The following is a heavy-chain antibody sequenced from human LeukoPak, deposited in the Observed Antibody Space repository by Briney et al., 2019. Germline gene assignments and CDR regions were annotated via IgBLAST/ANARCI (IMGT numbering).Heavy chain of an antibody. CDR3: ARTDRGDYSSSWFEGDY. V-gene: IGHV1-18*01. Sequence: ASVNVSCKASGYTFTSYGINWVRQAPAQGLEWVGWISAYNGNTKNAQKLQGRVTITTDTTTRTAYMELRSLRSDDTAVYYCARTDRGDYSSSWFEGDYWGQGTLVTVSS. J-gene: IGHJ4*02. D-gene: IGHD6-13*01. CDR2: ISAYNGNT. CDR1: GYTFTSYG.